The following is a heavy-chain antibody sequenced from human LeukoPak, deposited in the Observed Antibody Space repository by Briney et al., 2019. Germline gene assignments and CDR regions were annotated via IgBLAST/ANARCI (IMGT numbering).Heavy chain of an antibody. J-gene: IGHJ6*02. Sequence: ASVRVSCKASGYTFTSYAMHWVRQAPGQRLEWMGWINAGNGNTKYSQKFQGRVTITRDTSAGTAYMELSSLRSEDTAVYYCARDLGSCSGMDVWGQGTTVTVSS. V-gene: IGHV1-3*01. CDR2: INAGNGNT. CDR1: GYTFTSYA. D-gene: IGHD2-2*01. CDR3: ARDLGSCSGMDV.